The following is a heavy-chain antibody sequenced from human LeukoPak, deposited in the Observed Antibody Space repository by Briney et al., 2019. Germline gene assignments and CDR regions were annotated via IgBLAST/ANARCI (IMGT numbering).Heavy chain of an antibody. CDR1: GFTFSSYS. J-gene: IGHJ4*02. Sequence: PGGSLRLSCAASGFTFSSYSMNWVRQAPGKGLEWVSSISSSGSYIYYADSVKGRFTISRDNAKNSLYLQMNSLRAEDTAVYYCARDTTSYYDFWSGPYYFDYWGQGTLVTVSS. D-gene: IGHD3-3*01. V-gene: IGHV3-21*01. CDR3: ARDTTSYYDFWSGPYYFDY. CDR2: ISSSGSYI.